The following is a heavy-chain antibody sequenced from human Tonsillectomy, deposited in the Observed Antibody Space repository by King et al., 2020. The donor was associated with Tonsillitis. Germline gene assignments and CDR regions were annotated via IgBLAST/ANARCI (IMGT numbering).Heavy chain of an antibody. J-gene: IGHJ4*02. CDR2: IYPDDSDT. CDR3: AAGIGFFDF. CDR1: GFTNYW. V-gene: IGHV5-51*03. Sequence: ESQLVQSGAEVKKPGESLKISCKGSGFTNYWIGWVRQMPGKGLDWMGIIYPDDSDTRYSPSFQGQVTISADKSIRTAYLQWSSLKASDTAIYYCAAGIGFFDFWGQGTLVTVSS. D-gene: IGHD3-10*01.